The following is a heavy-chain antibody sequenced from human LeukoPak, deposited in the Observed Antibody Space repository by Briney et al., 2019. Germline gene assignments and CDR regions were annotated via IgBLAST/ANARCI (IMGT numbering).Heavy chain of an antibody. CDR1: GYSFTSYW. CDR3: ARHSNIYSGYDFIDY. J-gene: IGHJ4*02. CDR2: IYPGDSDT. D-gene: IGHD5-12*01. V-gene: IGHV5-51*01. Sequence: GESLKISCKGSGYSFTSYWIGWVRQMPGKGLEWMGIIYPGDSDTRYSPSFQGQVTISADKSISTAYLQWSSLKASDTATYYCARHSNIYSGYDFIDYWGQGTLVTVSS.